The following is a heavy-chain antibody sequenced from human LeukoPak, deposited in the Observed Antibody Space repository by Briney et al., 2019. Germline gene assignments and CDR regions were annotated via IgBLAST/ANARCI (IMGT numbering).Heavy chain of an antibody. J-gene: IGHJ4*02. V-gene: IGHV4-38-2*01. D-gene: IGHD2-2*01. CDR3: VRLGYCSSTSCYFDC. Sequence: PWETLSLSYDVSDYRIISNYYWGWVRQPPGKGLEWIVSMHHSGSTYQNPSLKNRVAMSLDTSKNQFSLDLRFVTAADTAMYYCVRLGYCSSTSCYFDCWGQGTLVTVSS. CDR2: MHHSGST. CDR1: DYRIISNYY.